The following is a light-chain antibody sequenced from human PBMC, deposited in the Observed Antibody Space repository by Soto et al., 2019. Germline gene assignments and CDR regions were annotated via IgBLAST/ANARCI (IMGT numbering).Light chain of an antibody. CDR2: GAS. J-gene: IGKJ1*01. V-gene: IGKV3-20*01. CDR1: QSVSSSY. CDR3: QQYGSSPGT. Sequence: EIVLTQSPGTLSLSPGERATLSCRASQSVSSSYLAWYQQKPGQAPRLLIYGASSRATGIPDRFSGSGSGKDFTLTIRKLEPEDFAVYSCQQYGSSPGTFGKGT.